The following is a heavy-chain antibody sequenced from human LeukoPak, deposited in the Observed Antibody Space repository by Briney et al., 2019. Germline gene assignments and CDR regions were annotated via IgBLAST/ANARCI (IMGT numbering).Heavy chain of an antibody. CDR1: GGSFSGYY. CDR3: ARAKPSGYGIYYYYYYMDV. D-gene: IGHD5-12*01. CDR2: INHSGST. V-gene: IGHV4-34*01. Sequence: SETLSLTCAVYGGSFSGYYWSWIRQPPGKGLEWIGEINHSGSTNYNPSLKSRVTISVDTSKNQFSLKLSSVTAADTAVYYCARAKPSGYGIYYYYYYMDVWGKGTTVTVSS. J-gene: IGHJ6*03.